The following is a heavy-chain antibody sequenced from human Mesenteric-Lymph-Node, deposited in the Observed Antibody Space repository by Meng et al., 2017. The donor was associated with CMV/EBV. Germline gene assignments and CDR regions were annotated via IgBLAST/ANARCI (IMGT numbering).Heavy chain of an antibody. D-gene: IGHD3-3*01. Sequence: ASVKVSCKASGYTFTSYYIHWVRQAPGQGLEWMGSINPNSGGTNYLLKFQGRVTMTRDTSMSTVHMEVRRLTSDDTAVYYCAKDGAPIFGVVVRRGWFDPWGQGTLVTVSS. CDR3: AKDGAPIFGVVVRRGWFDP. V-gene: IGHV1-2*02. J-gene: IGHJ5*02. CDR1: GYTFTSYY. CDR2: INPNSGGT.